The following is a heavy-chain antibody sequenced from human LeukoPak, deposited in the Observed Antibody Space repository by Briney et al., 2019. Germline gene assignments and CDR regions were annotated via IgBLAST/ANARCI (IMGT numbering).Heavy chain of an antibody. D-gene: IGHD3-22*01. CDR1: GSTFTSYS. V-gene: IGHV3-48*02. CDR2: ISSSSSII. J-gene: IGHJ3*02. Sequence: PGGSLRLSCAASGSTFTSYSMNWVRQAPGKGLEWVSYISSSSSIIYYADSVKGRFTISRDNVKNSLYLQMNSLRDEDTAVYYCARTYYDSSGYYSAFDIWGQGTMVTVSS. CDR3: ARTYYDSSGYYSAFDI.